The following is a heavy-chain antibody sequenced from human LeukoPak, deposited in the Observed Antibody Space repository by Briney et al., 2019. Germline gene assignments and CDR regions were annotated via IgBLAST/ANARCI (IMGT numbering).Heavy chain of an antibody. V-gene: IGHV3-21*01. CDR3: ARVIRRFGEFSSDY. CDR2: ISETSIYI. D-gene: IGHD3-10*01. Sequence: GGSLRLSCAGSGFTFSSYTMNWVRHAPGKGLEWVSSISETSIYINYADSVKGRFTISRDNAKYSLYLQMNSLRDEDTAVYYCARVIRRFGEFSSDYWGQGTLVTVSS. J-gene: IGHJ4*02. CDR1: GFTFSSYT.